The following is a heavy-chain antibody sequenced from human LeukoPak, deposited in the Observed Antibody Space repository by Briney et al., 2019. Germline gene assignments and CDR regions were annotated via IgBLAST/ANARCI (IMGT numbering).Heavy chain of an antibody. CDR1: GFTFSTSW. V-gene: IGHV3-7*03. D-gene: IGHD3-16*01. CDR3: ARGGGLDV. Sequence: GGSLRLSCAASGFTFSTSWMTWARQAPGKGLEWVVNIKQDGSEKYYVDSVKGRFTVSRDNAKNSLYLQMSNLRAEDTAVYFCARGGGLDVWGQGATVTVSS. J-gene: IGHJ6*02. CDR2: IKQDGSEK.